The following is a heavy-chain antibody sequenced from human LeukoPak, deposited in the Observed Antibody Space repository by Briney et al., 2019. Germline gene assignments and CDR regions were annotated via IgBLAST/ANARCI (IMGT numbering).Heavy chain of an antibody. D-gene: IGHD1-26*01. CDR1: GFTFSSYS. CDR3: ARAEQWELFDY. V-gene: IGHV3-48*04. CDR2: ISSSSSTI. J-gene: IGHJ4*02. Sequence: PGGSLRLSCAASGFTFSSYSMNWVRQAPGKGLEWVSYISSSSSTIYYADSVKGRFTISRDNAKNSLYLQMNSLRAEDTAVYYCARAEQWELFDYWGQGTLVTVSS.